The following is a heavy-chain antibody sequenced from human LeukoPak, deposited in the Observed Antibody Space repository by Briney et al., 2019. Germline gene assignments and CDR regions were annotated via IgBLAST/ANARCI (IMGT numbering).Heavy chain of an antibody. D-gene: IGHD5-18*01. V-gene: IGHV5-51*01. J-gene: IGHJ6*03. Sequence: GESLKISCKGSGYSFTSYWIGWVRQMPGKGLEWMGIIYPGDSDTRYSPSFQGQVTISADKSISTAYLQWSSLKASDTAMYYCARHGGYSYGHYYYYYMDVWGKGTTVTVSS. CDR2: IYPGDSDT. CDR3: ARHGGYSYGHYYYYYMDV. CDR1: GYSFTSYW.